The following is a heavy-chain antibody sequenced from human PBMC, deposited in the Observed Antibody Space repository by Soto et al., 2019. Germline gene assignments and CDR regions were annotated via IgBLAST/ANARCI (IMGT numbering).Heavy chain of an antibody. Sequence: PXACLRLACDACGFSFRSSSTGWVRQAPGKGLEWVPGISCCGGTTSYADSVRGRFIISRDDSQNTLYLQMNSLRGEDTARYYCAKDDGQPWLLPHLESWAPGDLLTVSS. V-gene: IGHV3-23*01. CDR1: GFSFRSSS. J-gene: IGHJ4*02. CDR3: AKDDGQPWLLPHLES. CDR2: ISCCGGTT. D-gene: IGHD6-19*01.